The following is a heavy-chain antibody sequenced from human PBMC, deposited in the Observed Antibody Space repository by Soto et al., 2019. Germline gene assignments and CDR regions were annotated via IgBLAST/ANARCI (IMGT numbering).Heavy chain of an antibody. D-gene: IGHD6-13*01. V-gene: IGHV4-61*01. CDR1: GGSVSSGSYY. CDR2: IYYSGST. Sequence: SETLSLTCTVSGGSVSSGSYYWSWIRQPPGKGLEWIGYIYYSGSTNYNPSLKSRVTISVDTSKNQFSLKLSSVTAADTAVYYSARRNRYSSSWYLDYWGQGTLVTVSS. J-gene: IGHJ4*02. CDR3: ARRNRYSSSWYLDY.